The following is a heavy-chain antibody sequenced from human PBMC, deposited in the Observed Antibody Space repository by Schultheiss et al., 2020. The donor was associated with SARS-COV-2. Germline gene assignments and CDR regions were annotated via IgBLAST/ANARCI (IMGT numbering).Heavy chain of an antibody. CDR3: AGQALSGRHFPHYYGLGV. CDR1: GGSFSGYY. J-gene: IGHJ6*02. Sequence: SETLSLTCAVYGGSFSGYYWSCIRQPPGKGLEWIGSIYHSGSTNYNPSLKSRVTISVDTSKNQFSLKLSSVTAADTAVYYCAGQALSGRHFPHYYGLGVWGRGTTVTVSS. CDR2: IYHSGST. D-gene: IGHD6-19*01. V-gene: IGHV4-34*01.